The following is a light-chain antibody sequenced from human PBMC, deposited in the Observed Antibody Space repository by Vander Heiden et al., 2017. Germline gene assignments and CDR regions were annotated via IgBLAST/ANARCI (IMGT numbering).Light chain of an antibody. CDR1: SSNIGAGYD. CDR2: GNN. CDR3: QSYDSSLSGFWV. V-gene: IGLV1-40*01. J-gene: IGLJ3*02. Sequence: QSVLTQPPSVSGAPGQRVTISCTGSSSNIGAGYDVHWYQQLPGTAPKLLIYGNNHRPSGVPDRFSGSRSATSASLAITGLQAEDEADYFCQSYDSSLSGFWVFGGGTKLTVL.